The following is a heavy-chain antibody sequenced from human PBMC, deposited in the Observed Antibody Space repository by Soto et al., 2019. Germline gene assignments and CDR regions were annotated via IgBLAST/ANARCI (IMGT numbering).Heavy chain of an antibody. CDR3: AKDGSITMIVVAETKARAPAPLDY. CDR1: GYTLTELS. D-gene: IGHD3-22*01. J-gene: IGHJ4*02. Sequence: ASVKVSCKVSGYTLTELSMHWVRQAPGKGLEWMGGFDPEDGETIYAQKFQGRVTMTEDTSTDTAYMELSSLRSEDTAVYYCAKDGSITMIVVAETKARAPAPLDYWGQGTLVT. CDR2: FDPEDGET. V-gene: IGHV1-24*01.